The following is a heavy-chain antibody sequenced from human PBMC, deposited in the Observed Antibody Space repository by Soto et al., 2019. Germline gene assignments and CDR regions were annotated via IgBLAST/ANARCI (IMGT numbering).Heavy chain of an antibody. CDR2: ISYDGSNK. Sequence: GGSLRLSCAASGFTFSSYGMHWVRQAPGKGLEWVAVISYDGSNKYYADSVKGRFTISRDNSKNTLYLQMNSLRAEDTAVYYCAKDHCSSTSCLLGYYYYYYGMDVWGQGTTVTVSS. V-gene: IGHV3-30*18. CDR3: AKDHCSSTSCLLGYYYYYYGMDV. J-gene: IGHJ6*02. CDR1: GFTFSSYG. D-gene: IGHD2-2*01.